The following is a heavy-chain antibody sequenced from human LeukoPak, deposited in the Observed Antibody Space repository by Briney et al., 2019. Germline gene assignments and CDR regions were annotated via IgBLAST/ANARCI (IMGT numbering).Heavy chain of an antibody. V-gene: IGHV5-51*01. Sequence: GESLKISCKGSGYSFTSYWIGWVRQMPGKGLEWMGIIYPGDSDTRYSPSFQGQVSISADKSISTAYLQWSSLKASDTAMYYCARRSCTNGVCYTGHRTFDYWGQGTLVTVSS. CDR1: GYSFTSYW. D-gene: IGHD2-8*01. CDR3: ARRSCTNGVCYTGHRTFDY. J-gene: IGHJ4*02. CDR2: IYPGDSDT.